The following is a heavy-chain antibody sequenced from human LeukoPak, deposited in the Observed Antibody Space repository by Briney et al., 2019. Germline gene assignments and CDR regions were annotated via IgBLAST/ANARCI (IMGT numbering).Heavy chain of an antibody. Sequence: GGPLRLSCAASGFTFSSYSMNWARPAPGKGLEWVSTISGSSRYIYFADSVNGRFTISRDNAKNSLYLQMNSLRAEDTAVYYCARRLNYGDYGSDYWGRGTLVTVSS. V-gene: IGHV3-21*01. CDR3: ARRLNYGDYGSDY. CDR2: ISGSSRYI. D-gene: IGHD4-17*01. CDR1: GFTFSSYS. J-gene: IGHJ4*02.